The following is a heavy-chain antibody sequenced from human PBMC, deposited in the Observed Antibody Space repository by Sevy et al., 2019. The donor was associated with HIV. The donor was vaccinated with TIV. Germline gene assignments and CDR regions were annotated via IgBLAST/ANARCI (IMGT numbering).Heavy chain of an antibody. D-gene: IGHD3-16*01. CDR1: GYXXIRYY. CDR2: IDPRGGST. Sequence: ASVKVSCKASGYXXIRYYMHWVRQAPGQGLEWMGVIDPRGGSTTYAQKLQGRVIMTRDTSTSTVYMELSSLRSEDTAVYYCATFSGASGXFDYWGQGTLVTVSS. V-gene: IGHV1-46*01. CDR3: ATFSGASGXFDY. J-gene: IGHJ4*02.